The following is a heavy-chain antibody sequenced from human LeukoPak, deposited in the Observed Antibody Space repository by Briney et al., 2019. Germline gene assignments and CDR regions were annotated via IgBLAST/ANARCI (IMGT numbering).Heavy chain of an antibody. CDR3: GKDLVAYYYYGMDV. D-gene: IGHD5-12*01. CDR1: GFTFSSYG. CDR2: ISYDGSNK. V-gene: IGHV3-30*18. Sequence: GGSLRLSCAASGFTFSSYGMHWVRHAPGKGLEWVAVISYDGSNKYYADSVKGRFTISRDNSKNTLYLQMNSLRAEDTAVYYCGKDLVAYYYYGMDVWGQGTTVTVSS. J-gene: IGHJ6*02.